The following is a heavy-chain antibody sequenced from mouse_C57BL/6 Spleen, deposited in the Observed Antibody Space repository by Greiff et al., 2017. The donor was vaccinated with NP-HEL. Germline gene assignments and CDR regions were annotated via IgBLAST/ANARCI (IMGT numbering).Heavy chain of an antibody. J-gene: IGHJ2*01. CDR3: ARDQGTTVAYFDY. CDR1: GFTFSDYY. V-gene: IGHV5-16*01. D-gene: IGHD1-1*01. Sequence: EVQLVESEGGLVQPGSSMKLSCTASGFTFSDYYLAWVRQVPEKGLEWVANINYDGSSTYYLDSLKSRFIISRDNAKNHLYLQMSMLKSEDTATYYCARDQGTTVAYFDYWGQGTTLTVSS. CDR2: INYDGSST.